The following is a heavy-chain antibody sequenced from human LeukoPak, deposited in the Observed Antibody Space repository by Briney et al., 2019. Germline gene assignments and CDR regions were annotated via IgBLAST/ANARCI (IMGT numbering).Heavy chain of an antibody. V-gene: IGHV3-66*01. Sequence: GGSLRLSCAASGFTVSSNYMSWVRQAPGKGLEWVSLINSGGSTYYADSVKGRFTISRDNSKNTLYLQMNSLRAEDTAVYYCANSIFGVVISLYWGQGTLVTVSS. CDR1: GFTVSSNY. J-gene: IGHJ4*02. D-gene: IGHD3-3*01. CDR3: ANSIFGVVISLY. CDR2: INSGGST.